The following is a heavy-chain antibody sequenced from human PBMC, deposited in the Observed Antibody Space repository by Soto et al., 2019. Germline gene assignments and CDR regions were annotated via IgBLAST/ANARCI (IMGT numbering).Heavy chain of an antibody. Sequence: SETLSLTCAVYGGSFSGYYWSWVRQPPGKGLELIGEINHSGSTNYNPSLKSRVTISVDTSKNQFSLKLSSVTAADTAVYYCARVADIVVVVAATQDAFDIWGQGTMVTV. V-gene: IGHV4-34*01. CDR1: GGSFSGYY. CDR3: ARVADIVVVVAATQDAFDI. J-gene: IGHJ3*02. CDR2: INHSGST. D-gene: IGHD2-15*01.